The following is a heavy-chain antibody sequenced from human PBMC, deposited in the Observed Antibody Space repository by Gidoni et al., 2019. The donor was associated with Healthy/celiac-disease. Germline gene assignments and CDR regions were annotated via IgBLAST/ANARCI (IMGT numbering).Heavy chain of an antibody. CDR3: ARQDYGDYVSEWYFDL. D-gene: IGHD4-17*01. CDR1: GFPFSSYD. J-gene: IGHJ2*01. CDR2: IGTAGDT. V-gene: IGHV3-13*01. Sequence: EVQLVESGGGLVQPGGPLRPSCAASGFPFSSYDMPWVRQATGKGLEWVSAIGTAGDTYYPGSVKGRFTISRENAKNSLYLQMNSLRAGDTAVYYCARQDYGDYVSEWYFDLWGRGTLVTVSS.